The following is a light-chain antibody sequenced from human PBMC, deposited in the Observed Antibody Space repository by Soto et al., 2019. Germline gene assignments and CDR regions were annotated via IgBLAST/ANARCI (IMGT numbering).Light chain of an antibody. CDR2: GAS. J-gene: IGKJ1*01. CDR1: QSVSSF. CDR3: QQYSNWPSWT. Sequence: MTHLPSPLPISSGETDTPSRTGLQSVSSFLAWYQQNPGQPPRLLIYGASTRATGIPARFSGSGSGTEFPLTISSLQSEDFAVYYCQQYSNWPSWTFGEGTKVDIK. V-gene: IGKV3-15*01.